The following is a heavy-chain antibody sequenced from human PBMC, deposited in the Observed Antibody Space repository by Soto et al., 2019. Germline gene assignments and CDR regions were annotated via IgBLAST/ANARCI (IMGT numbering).Heavy chain of an antibody. Sequence: GXSXKVSFKASGYTXTSYGIGLVRQAPGQGLEWIGWISAYNCNTNYAQKLQGRVTMTTEKSTSTAYMALRRLRSDDTAVYYCAIYDSTTKFDPWGQGTLCTVSS. J-gene: IGHJ5*02. CDR2: ISAYNCNT. V-gene: IGHV1-18*04. CDR3: AIYDSTTKFDP. D-gene: IGHD3-22*01. CDR1: GYTXTSYG.